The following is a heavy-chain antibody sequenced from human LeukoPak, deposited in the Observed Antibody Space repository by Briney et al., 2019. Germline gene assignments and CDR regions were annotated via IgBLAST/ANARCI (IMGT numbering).Heavy chain of an antibody. Sequence: SETLSLTCAVYGGSFSGYYWSWIRQPPGKGLEWIGEINHSGSTNYNPSLKSRVTISVDTSKNQISLKLSSVTAADTAVYYCARGSPMGGYCSSTSCYGYLYDYWGQGTLVTVSS. CDR3: ARGSPMGGYCSSTSCYGYLYDY. CDR1: GGSFSGYY. J-gene: IGHJ4*02. D-gene: IGHD2-2*01. V-gene: IGHV4-34*01. CDR2: INHSGST.